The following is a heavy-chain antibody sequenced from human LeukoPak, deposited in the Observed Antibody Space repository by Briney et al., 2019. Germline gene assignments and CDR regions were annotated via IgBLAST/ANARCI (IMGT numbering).Heavy chain of an antibody. V-gene: IGHV4-39*07. Sequence: SETLSLTCTVSGGSISSSSYYWGWIRQPPGKGLEWIGGIYYSGSTYYNPSLKSRVTISVDTSKNQFSLKLSSVTAADTAVYYCARLSYSSGIDYWGQGTLVTVSS. CDR3: ARLSYSSGIDY. J-gene: IGHJ4*02. CDR1: GGSISSSSYY. D-gene: IGHD6-19*01. CDR2: IYYSGST.